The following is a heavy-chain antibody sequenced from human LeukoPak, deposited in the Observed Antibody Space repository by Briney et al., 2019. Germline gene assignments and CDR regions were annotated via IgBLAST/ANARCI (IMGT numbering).Heavy chain of an antibody. J-gene: IGHJ3*02. CDR1: GFTFSDYY. Sequence: GGSLRLSCAASGFTFSDYYMSWIRQAPGKGLEWVSCISSSGSTIYYADSVKGRFTISRDNAKNSLYLQMNSLRAEDTAVYYCAREPPQYCSGGSCYPSSYAFDIWGQGTMVTVSS. CDR2: ISSSGSTI. V-gene: IGHV3-11*01. D-gene: IGHD2-15*01. CDR3: AREPPQYCSGGSCYPSSYAFDI.